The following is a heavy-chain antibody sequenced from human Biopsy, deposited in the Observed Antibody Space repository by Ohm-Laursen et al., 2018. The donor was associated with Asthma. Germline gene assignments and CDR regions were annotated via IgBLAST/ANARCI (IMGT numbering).Heavy chain of an antibody. Sequence: ATVKISCKASGYTFTGYYMHWVRQAPGQGLEWMGRINPNSGGTNYAQKFQGRVTMTRDTSISTAYMELSRLRSDDTAVYYCAREGITGTTAWFDPWGQGALVTVSS. J-gene: IGHJ5*02. CDR3: AREGITGTTAWFDP. D-gene: IGHD1-7*01. V-gene: IGHV1-2*06. CDR1: GYTFTGYY. CDR2: INPNSGGT.